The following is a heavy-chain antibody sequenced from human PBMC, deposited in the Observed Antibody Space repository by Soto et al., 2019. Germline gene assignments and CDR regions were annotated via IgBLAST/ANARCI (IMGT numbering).Heavy chain of an antibody. J-gene: IGHJ4*02. CDR2: VYHTGST. CDR1: DASMSSFY. Sequence: PSETLSLTCSVSDASMSSFYWHWIRQSPGKGLDWIGYVYHTGSTNYNPSLKSRVTISVDTSKNQFSLELRSVTAADAAVYFCANAFSRDYFDYWGQGILATVSS. V-gene: IGHV4-59*03. D-gene: IGHD3-16*01. CDR3: ANAFSRDYFDY.